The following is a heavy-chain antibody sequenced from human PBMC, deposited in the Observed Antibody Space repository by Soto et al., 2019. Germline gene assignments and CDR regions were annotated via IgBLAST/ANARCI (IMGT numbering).Heavy chain of an antibody. CDR1: GASIKSTDYY. CDR3: VRTAREGAVAPHWFDR. CDR2: VYYTGST. J-gene: IGHJ5*02. Sequence: SETLSLTCTVSGASIKSTDYYWSWIRQAPGKGLEWIGYVYYTGSTYYNPSLMSRLTISVDTSKNQFSLKLTSVTAADTAVYYCVRTAREGAVAPHWFDRWGQGTQVTVSS. V-gene: IGHV4-30-4*01. D-gene: IGHD2-21*02.